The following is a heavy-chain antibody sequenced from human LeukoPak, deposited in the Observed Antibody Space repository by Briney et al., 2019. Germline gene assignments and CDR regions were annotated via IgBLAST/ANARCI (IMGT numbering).Heavy chain of an antibody. D-gene: IGHD6-13*01. CDR1: GFTYSNAC. CDR3: TTDPDSSRFSDAFDI. Sequence: GGSLRLSCAASGFTYSNACMSWVRQAPGKGLEWVGRIKSKTDGGTTDYAAPVKGRFTISRDDSKNTLYLQMNSLKTEDTAVYYCTTDPDSSRFSDAFDIWGQGTMVTVSS. J-gene: IGHJ3*02. V-gene: IGHV3-15*01. CDR2: IKSKTDGGTT.